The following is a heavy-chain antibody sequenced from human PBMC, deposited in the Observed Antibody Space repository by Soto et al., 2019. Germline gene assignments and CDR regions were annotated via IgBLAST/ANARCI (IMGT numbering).Heavy chain of an antibody. CDR2: IYHSGST. CDR1: GGSISSSNW. D-gene: IGHD6-19*01. CDR3: ARMAVAGTRFAY. V-gene: IGHV4-4*02. J-gene: IGHJ4*02. Sequence: QVQLQESGPGLVKPSGTLSLTCAVSGGSISSSNWWRWVRQPPGKGLEWIGEIYHSGSTNYNPSHKSAENIPATKHNNQLAPKLSSVTAADPAGYYCARMAVAGTRFAYWGQGTLVTVSS.